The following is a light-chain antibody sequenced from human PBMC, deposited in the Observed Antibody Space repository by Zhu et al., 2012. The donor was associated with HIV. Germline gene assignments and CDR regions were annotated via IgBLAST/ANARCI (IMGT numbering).Light chain of an antibody. CDR2: DAS. J-gene: IGKJ4*01. CDR3: QQRSNWPLT. V-gene: IGKV3-11*01. CDR1: QSIRSN. Sequence: EIVMTQSPATLSVYPGERATLSCRASQSIRSNLAWYQQKPGQAPRLLIYDASNRATGIPARFSGSGSGTDFTLTISSLEAEDSAVYYCQQRSNWPLTFGGGTKVEIK.